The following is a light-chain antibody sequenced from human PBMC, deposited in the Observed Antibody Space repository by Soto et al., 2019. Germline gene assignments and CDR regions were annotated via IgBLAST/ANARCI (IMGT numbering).Light chain of an antibody. V-gene: IGLV2-14*01. CDR2: EVN. Sequence: QSALTQPASVSGSPGQSITISCTEISSDVGGYNYVSWYQQHPGKAPKLMIYEVNNRPSGVSNRFSGSKSGNTASLTISGLQAEDEADYYCSSYTRVFGGGTKVPS. CDR1: SSDVGGYNY. J-gene: IGLJ3*02. CDR3: SSYTRV.